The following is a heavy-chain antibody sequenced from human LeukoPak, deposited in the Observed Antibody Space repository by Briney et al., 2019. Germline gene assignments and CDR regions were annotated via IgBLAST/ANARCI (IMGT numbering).Heavy chain of an antibody. J-gene: IGHJ5*02. V-gene: IGHV3-20*04. CDR3: AKISSGWYPAWFDP. D-gene: IGHD6-19*01. Sequence: GGSLRLSCAASGFTFDDYGMSWVRQAPGKGLEWVSGINWNGGSTGYADSVKGRFTISRDNSKNTLYLQMNSLRADDTAVYYCAKISSGWYPAWFDPWGQGTLVTVSS. CDR2: INWNGGST. CDR1: GFTFDDYG.